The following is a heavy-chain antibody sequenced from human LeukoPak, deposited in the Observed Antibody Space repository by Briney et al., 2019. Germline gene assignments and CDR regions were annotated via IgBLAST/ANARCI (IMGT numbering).Heavy chain of an antibody. CDR3: ARLSRGPIQLWYSFDY. D-gene: IGHD5-18*01. Sequence: PSETLSLTCTVSGGSISSYYWSWIRQPPGKGLEWIGYIYYSGSTSYNPSLKSRVTISVDTSKNQFSLKLSSVTAADTAVYYCARLSRGPIQLWYSFDYWGQGTLVTVSS. V-gene: IGHV4-59*08. CDR1: GGSISSYY. CDR2: IYYSGST. J-gene: IGHJ4*02.